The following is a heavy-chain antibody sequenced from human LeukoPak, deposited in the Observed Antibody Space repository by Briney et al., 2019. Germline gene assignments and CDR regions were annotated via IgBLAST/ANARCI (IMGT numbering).Heavy chain of an antibody. D-gene: IGHD3-22*01. V-gene: IGHV3-48*03. CDR1: ALTFSSFD. CDR3: AKEPNHSSGYLDY. Sequence: PGESMTLARPVAALTFSSFDMNWDRQAPGNGMEWDSSIRSSGSTIFYGDSVKGWLTLARHTSTHTSCMQVNSHRADHTAIYDCAKEPNHSSGYLDYWGQGTLVTVSS. CDR2: IRSSGSTI. J-gene: IGHJ4*02.